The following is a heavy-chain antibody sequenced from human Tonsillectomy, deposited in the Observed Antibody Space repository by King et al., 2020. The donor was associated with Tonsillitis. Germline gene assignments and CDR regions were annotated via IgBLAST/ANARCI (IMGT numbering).Heavy chain of an antibody. D-gene: IGHD3-16*01. Sequence: VQLVESGGGLVQPGGSLRLSCAASGFTFSSYAMSWVRQAPGKGLEWVSAISGSGGSTYYADSVKGRFTISRDNSKNTLYLQMNSLRAEDTAVYYCAKDLYAYVWGSPIGSNLDYWGQGTLVTVSS. J-gene: IGHJ4*02. CDR3: AKDLYAYVWGSPIGSNLDY. CDR1: GFTFSSYA. V-gene: IGHV3-23*04. CDR2: ISGSGGST.